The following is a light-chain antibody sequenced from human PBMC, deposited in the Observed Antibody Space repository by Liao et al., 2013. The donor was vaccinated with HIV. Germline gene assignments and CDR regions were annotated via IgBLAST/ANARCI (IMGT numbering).Light chain of an antibody. CDR1: KLGDKY. Sequence: SYELTQPPSVSVSPGQTASITCSGDKLGDKYACWYQQKPGQAPILVIYYDSDRPSGIPERFSGSNSGATATLTISGTQPMDEADYYCQAWDSSTAVFGTGTKVTVL. J-gene: IGLJ1*01. V-gene: IGLV3-1*01. CDR3: QAWDSSTAV. CDR2: YDS.